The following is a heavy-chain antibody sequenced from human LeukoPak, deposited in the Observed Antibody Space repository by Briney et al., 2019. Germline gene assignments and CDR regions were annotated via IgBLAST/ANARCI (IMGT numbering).Heavy chain of an antibody. CDR2: TFHESTCYR. Sequence: SETLSLTCAISGDSVSTNNAAWNWIRPSPSRGLEWLGRTFHESTCYREYAESVKGRIAINPDTSKNQFSLQLNSVTPEDTAVYYCARGTGVSSSWSAWGQGILVTVSS. V-gene: IGHV6-1*01. CDR1: GDSVSTNNAA. D-gene: IGHD6-13*01. CDR3: ARGTGVSSSWSA. J-gene: IGHJ4*02.